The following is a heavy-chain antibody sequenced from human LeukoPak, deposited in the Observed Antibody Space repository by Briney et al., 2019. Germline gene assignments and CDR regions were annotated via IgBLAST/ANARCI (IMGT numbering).Heavy chain of an antibody. CDR1: GGSISSSSYY. Sequence: SETLSLTCTVSGGSISSSSYYWGWIRKPPGKGLEWIGSIYYSGSTYYNPSLKSRVTISVDTSKNQFSLKLSSVTAADTAVYYCARSLGGSFYYDYWGQGTLVTVSS. CDR2: IYYSGST. CDR3: ARSLGGSFYYDY. D-gene: IGHD2-15*01. V-gene: IGHV4-39*01. J-gene: IGHJ4*02.